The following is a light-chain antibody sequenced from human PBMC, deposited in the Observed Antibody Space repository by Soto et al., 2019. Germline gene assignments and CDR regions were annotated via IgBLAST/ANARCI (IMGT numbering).Light chain of an antibody. CDR1: SSDVGGYTY. Sequence: QSVLTQPPSASGSPGQSVTISCTGTSSDVGGYTYVSWYQQYPGKAPKLMIYEVTKRPSGVTDRFSGSKSGNTASLTVSGLQAEAEADYYCSSYGGNNNVIFGGGTKLTVL. CDR2: EVT. CDR3: SSYGGNNNVI. V-gene: IGLV2-8*01. J-gene: IGLJ2*01.